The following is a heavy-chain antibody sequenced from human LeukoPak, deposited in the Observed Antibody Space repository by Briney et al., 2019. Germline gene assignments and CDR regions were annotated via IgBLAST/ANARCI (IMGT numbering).Heavy chain of an antibody. V-gene: IGHV4-39*01. Sequence: PSETLSLTCTVSGGSISSSSYYWGWIRQPPGKGLEWIGSIYYSGSTYYNPSLKSRVTISVDTSKNQFSLKLSSVTAADTAVYYCAGPVAGTQSTLHAEYFQHWGQGTLVTVSS. CDR3: AGPVAGTQSTLHAEYFQH. D-gene: IGHD6-19*01. J-gene: IGHJ1*01. CDR2: IYYSGST. CDR1: GGSISSSSYY.